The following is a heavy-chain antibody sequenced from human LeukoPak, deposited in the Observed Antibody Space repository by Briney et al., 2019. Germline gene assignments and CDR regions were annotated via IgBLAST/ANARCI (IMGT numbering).Heavy chain of an antibody. J-gene: IGHJ4*02. CDR1: GYTFTSYY. CDR2: INPSGGST. V-gene: IGHV1-46*01. D-gene: IGHD1-26*01. Sequence: RASVKVSCKASGYTFTSYYMHWVRQAPGQGLEWMGIINPSGGSTSYAQKFQGRVTMTRDMSTSTVYMELSRLRSDDTAVYYCARDPSGGSYSSDFDYWGQGTLVTVSS. CDR3: ARDPSGGSYSSDFDY.